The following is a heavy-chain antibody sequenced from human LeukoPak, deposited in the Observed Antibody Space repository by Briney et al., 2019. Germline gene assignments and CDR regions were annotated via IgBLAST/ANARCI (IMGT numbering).Heavy chain of an antibody. D-gene: IGHD1-26*01. CDR2: IYYSGST. CDR3: ARARVGREVFDY. CDR1: GGSISSYY. V-gene: IGHV4-59*08. J-gene: IGHJ4*02. Sequence: SETLSLTCTVSGGSISSYYWSWIRQPPGKGLEWIGYIYYSGSTNYNPSLKSRVTISVDTSKNQFSLKLSSVTAVDTAVYYCARARVGREVFDYWGQGTLVTVSS.